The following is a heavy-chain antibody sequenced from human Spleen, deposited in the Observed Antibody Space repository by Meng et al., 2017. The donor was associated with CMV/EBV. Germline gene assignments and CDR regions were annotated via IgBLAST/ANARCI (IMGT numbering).Heavy chain of an antibody. J-gene: IGHJ3*02. CDR1: GYTFTGYY. V-gene: IGHV1-2*02. CDR3: TRGWYSSSSGHDAFEI. Sequence: ASVKVSCKASGYTFTGYYMHWVRQAPGQGLEWMGWINPISGATNYAQKFQGRVIMTRDTYITTAYMELSRLRSDDTAVYYCTRGWYSSSSGHDAFEIWGQGTMVTVSS. CDR2: INPISGAT. D-gene: IGHD6-6*01.